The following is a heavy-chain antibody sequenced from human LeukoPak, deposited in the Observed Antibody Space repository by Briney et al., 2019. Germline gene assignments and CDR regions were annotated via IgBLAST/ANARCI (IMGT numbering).Heavy chain of an antibody. V-gene: IGHV4-30-4*08. Sequence: PSETLSLTCTVSGGSISSGDYYWSWIRQPPGKGLEWIGYIYYSGSTYYNPSLKSRVTISVDTSKNQFSLKLSSVTAADTAVYYCASDDYSDYNLDYWGQGTLVTVSS. D-gene: IGHD4-11*01. CDR3: ASDDYSDYNLDY. J-gene: IGHJ4*02. CDR2: IYYSGST. CDR1: GGSISSGDYY.